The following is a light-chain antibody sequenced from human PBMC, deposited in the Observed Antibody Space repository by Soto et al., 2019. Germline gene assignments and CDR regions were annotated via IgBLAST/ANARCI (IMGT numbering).Light chain of an antibody. CDR1: SSDVGSYNL. CDR3: SSHTSSSTPYV. J-gene: IGLJ1*01. V-gene: IGLV2-14*02. Sequence: QSVLAQPASVSGSPGHSITISCTGTSSDVGSYNLVSWYQQHPGKAPKLMIYDVSYRPSGVSNRFSGSKSGNTASLTISGLQAEDEADYYCSSHTSSSTPYVFGTGTKVTVL. CDR2: DVS.